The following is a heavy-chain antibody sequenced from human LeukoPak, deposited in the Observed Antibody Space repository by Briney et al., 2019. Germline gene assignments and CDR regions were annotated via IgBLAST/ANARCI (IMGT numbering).Heavy chain of an antibody. CDR3: ARVLLDCSSTSCYTDDAFDI. CDR2: IYTSGST. V-gene: IGHV4-61*02. J-gene: IGHJ3*02. Sequence: SETLSLTCTVSGGSIGSGSYYWSWIRQPAGKGLEWIGRIYTSGSTNYNPSLKSRVTISVDTSKNQFSLKLSSVTAADTAVYYCARVLLDCSSTSCYTDDAFDIWGQGTMVTVSS. D-gene: IGHD2-2*02. CDR1: GGSIGSGSYY.